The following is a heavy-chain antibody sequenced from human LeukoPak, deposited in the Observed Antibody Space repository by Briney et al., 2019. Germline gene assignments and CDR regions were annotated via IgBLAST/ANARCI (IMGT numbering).Heavy chain of an antibody. Sequence: GRSLRLSCAASGFTFSSYGMHWVRQAPGKGLEWVAVIWYDGSNKYYADSVKGRFTISRDNSKNTLYLQMNSLRAEDTAVYYYARDSRGFDYWGQGTLVTVSS. CDR1: GFTFSSYG. CDR2: IWYDGSNK. V-gene: IGHV3-33*01. CDR3: ARDSRGFDY. J-gene: IGHJ4*02.